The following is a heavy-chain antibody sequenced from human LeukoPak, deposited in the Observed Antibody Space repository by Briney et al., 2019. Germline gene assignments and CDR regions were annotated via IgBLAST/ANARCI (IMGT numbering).Heavy chain of an antibody. CDR1: GFTFRSYA. Sequence: GGSLRLSRAASGFTFRSYAMSWVRQAPGKGLEWVSTISGGGGSTYYTDSVKGRFTISRDNSRNTLYLQMNSLRAEDTALYYCAKLMGYNYDYGMDVWGQGTTVTVSS. J-gene: IGHJ6*02. V-gene: IGHV3-23*01. D-gene: IGHD2-8*01. CDR3: AKLMGYNYDYGMDV. CDR2: ISGGGGST.